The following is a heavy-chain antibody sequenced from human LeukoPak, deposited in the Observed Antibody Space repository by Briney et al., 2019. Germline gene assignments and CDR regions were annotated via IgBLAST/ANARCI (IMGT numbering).Heavy chain of an antibody. CDR2: IYTSGST. J-gene: IGHJ6*03. CDR3: AREVSSSWYDYYYMDV. D-gene: IGHD6-13*01. Sequence: PSETLSLTCTVSGGSISSSSYYWSWIRQPAGKGLEWIGRIYTSGSTNYNPSLKSRVTISVDTSKNQFSLKLSSVTAADTAVYYCAREVSSSWYDYYYMDVWGKGTTVTVSS. V-gene: IGHV4-61*02. CDR1: GGSISSSSYY.